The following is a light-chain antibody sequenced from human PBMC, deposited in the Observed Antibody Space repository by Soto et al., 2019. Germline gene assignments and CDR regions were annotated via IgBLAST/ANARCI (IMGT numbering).Light chain of an antibody. CDR3: HQRINWPRT. J-gene: IGKJ1*01. CDR2: DAS. CDR1: QSVSSY. V-gene: IGKV3-11*01. Sequence: EIGLTQSPATLSLSPGERATLSCRASQSVSSYLAWYQQKPGQAPRLLIYDASNRATGIPARFSGSGSGTDFTLTISSLEPEDFAVYYCHQRINWPRTFGQGTKV.